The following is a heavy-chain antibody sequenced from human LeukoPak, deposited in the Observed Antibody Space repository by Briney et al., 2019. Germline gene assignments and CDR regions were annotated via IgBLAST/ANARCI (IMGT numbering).Heavy chain of an antibody. Sequence: MPSETLSLTCAVYGVSFSGYYWSWIRQPPGKGLEWIGYIYYSGSTNYNPSLKSRVTISVDTSKNQFSPKLSSVTAADTAVYYCARGGQLLWFGEDNWFDPWGQGTLVTVSS. CDR3: ARGGQLLWFGEDNWFDP. D-gene: IGHD3-10*01. CDR2: IYYSGST. CDR1: GVSFSGYY. V-gene: IGHV4-59*01. J-gene: IGHJ5*02.